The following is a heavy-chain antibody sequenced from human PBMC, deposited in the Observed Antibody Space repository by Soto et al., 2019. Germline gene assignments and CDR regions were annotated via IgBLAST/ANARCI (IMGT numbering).Heavy chain of an antibody. CDR2: IHDSYST. Sequence: SETLSLTCTVSGGSVSSRSFYWSWLRQSPGRGLEWIGYIHDSYSTNYSPSLKSRVTISVDTSKNQFALRLRSVTTADTAVYYCARVPSRPLTAEDKGDWIPYYAMDVWGPGTTVTVYS. J-gene: IGHJ6*02. V-gene: IGHV4-61*01. D-gene: IGHD1-1*01. CDR3: ARVPSRPLTAEDKGDWIPYYAMDV. CDR1: GGSVSSRSFY.